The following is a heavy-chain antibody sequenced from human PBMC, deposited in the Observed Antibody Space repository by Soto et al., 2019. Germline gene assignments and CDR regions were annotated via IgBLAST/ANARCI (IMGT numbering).Heavy chain of an antibody. CDR3: ARDKGGSSLFDY. Sequence: QVQLVQSGAEVKKPGASVKVSCKTSGYTFTSYGISWVRQAPGQGLEWMGWISGYNGDTNYAQGFQGRITMTTDTSKTTAYMELRSLRSDDTAVYYCARDKGGSSLFDYWGQGTLVTVSS. D-gene: IGHD1-26*01. J-gene: IGHJ4*02. CDR2: ISGYNGDT. CDR1: GYTFTSYG. V-gene: IGHV1-18*01.